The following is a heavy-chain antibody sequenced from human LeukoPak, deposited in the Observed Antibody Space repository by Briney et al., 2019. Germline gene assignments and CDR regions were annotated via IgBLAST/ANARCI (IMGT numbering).Heavy chain of an antibody. Sequence: PGGSLRLSCAASGFTFSSYGMHWVRQAPGKGLEWVAFIRYDGSDKYYADSVKGRFTISRDNSKNTLYLQMNSLRVEDTAVYYCARDEYSGYVHFDYWGQGTLVTVPS. D-gene: IGHD5-12*01. V-gene: IGHV3-30*02. J-gene: IGHJ4*02. CDR1: GFTFSSYG. CDR2: IRYDGSDK. CDR3: ARDEYSGYVHFDY.